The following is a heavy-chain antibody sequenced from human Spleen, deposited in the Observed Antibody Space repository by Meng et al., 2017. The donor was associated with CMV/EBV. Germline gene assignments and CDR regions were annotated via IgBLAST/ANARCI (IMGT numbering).Heavy chain of an antibody. CDR3: ARGYSGTYRADY. V-gene: IGHV3-74*01. Sequence: SWAASGFTVSSYWMNWVRQVPGKGLVWVSRINSDGTSASYADSVQGRFTISRDNAKSTLYLQMNSLRAEDTAVYYCARGYSGTYRADYWGQGTLVTVSS. D-gene: IGHD1-26*01. J-gene: IGHJ4*02. CDR1: GFTVSSYW. CDR2: INSDGTSA.